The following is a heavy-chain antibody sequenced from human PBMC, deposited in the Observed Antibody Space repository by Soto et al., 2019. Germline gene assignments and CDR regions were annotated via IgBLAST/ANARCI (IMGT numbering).Heavy chain of an antibody. V-gene: IGHV3-30*03. Sequence: GGSLRLSCAASGFIFANYGMHWVRQAPGKGLEWVALITYEGSNKYYADAVKGRFTISRDNAKNSLYLQMNSLRAEDTAVYFCARDLGYYDSSGYFDYWGQGTLVTVSS. CDR1: GFIFANYG. J-gene: IGHJ4*02. CDR2: ITYEGSNK. CDR3: ARDLGYYDSSGYFDY. D-gene: IGHD3-22*01.